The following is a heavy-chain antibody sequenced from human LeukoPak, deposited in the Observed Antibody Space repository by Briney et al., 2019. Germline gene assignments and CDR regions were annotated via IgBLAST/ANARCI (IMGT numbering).Heavy chain of an antibody. CDR3: ARSAVDTADFDY. V-gene: IGHV4-4*07. J-gene: IGHJ4*02. CDR1: GGSLSNYY. Sequence: SETLSLTCTVSGGSLSNYYWSWIRQPGGRGLEWIGRISSSGSTNYNPSLRSRVTMSIDTSTNQFSLKLTSVTAADTAVFYCARSAVDTADFDYWGQGTLVTVSS. D-gene: IGHD3-22*01. CDR2: ISSSGST.